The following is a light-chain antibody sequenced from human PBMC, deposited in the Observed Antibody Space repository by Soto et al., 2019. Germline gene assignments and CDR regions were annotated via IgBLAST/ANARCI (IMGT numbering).Light chain of an antibody. CDR2: EVS. J-gene: IGLJ2*01. V-gene: IGLV2-14*01. Sequence: QSALTQPASVSGSPGQSITISCTGTSSDDGAYNYVSWYQHFPGKAPKLLIYEVSNRPSGISDRFSGSKSGSTASLTISGLQADDEADYYCSSYTRSSLVFGGGTKLTVL. CDR3: SSYTRSSLV. CDR1: SSDDGAYNY.